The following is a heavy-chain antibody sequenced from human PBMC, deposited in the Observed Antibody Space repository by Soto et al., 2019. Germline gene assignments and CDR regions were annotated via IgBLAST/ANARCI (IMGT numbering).Heavy chain of an antibody. CDR1: GYTFTSYS. J-gene: IGHJ6*02. V-gene: IGHV1-46*01. CDR2: INPSSGRT. CDR3: ARDHNFGFILYAMDV. Sequence: GALVKVSCKASGYTFTSYSMHWVRQAPGQGLEWMGIINPSSGRTSYAQNFQGRVTMTSDTSTSIVYMEMSSLKSEDTAVYYCARDHNFGFILYAMDVWGQGTTVTVSS. D-gene: IGHD2-15*01.